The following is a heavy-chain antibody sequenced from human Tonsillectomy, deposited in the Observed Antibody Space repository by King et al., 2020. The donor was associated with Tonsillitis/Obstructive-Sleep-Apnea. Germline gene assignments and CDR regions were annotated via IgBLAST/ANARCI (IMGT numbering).Heavy chain of an antibody. CDR2: INHSGIT. J-gene: IGHJ4*02. Sequence: VQLQQWGAGLLKPSETLSLTCAVYGGSFSGYNWTWIRQPPGKGLEWIGEINHSGITTYDPSLKSRVTISLDTSKNQFSLKLSSVTAADTAVYYCAGQNLWGYYFDYWGQGTPVTVSS. V-gene: IGHV4-34*01. CDR1: GGSFSGYN. CDR3: AGQNLWGYYFDY. D-gene: IGHD7-27*01.